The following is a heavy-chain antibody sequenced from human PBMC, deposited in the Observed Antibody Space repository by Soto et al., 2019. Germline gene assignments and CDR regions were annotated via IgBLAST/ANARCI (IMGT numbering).Heavy chain of an antibody. D-gene: IGHD6-13*01. CDR1: GYTFTSYG. V-gene: IGHV1-18*01. Sequence: ASVKVSCKASGYTFTSYGISWVRQAPGQGLEWMGWISAYNGNTNYAQKLQGRVTMTTDTSTSTAYMELRSLRSDDTAVYYCARGGYSSSLYRAESGQNLFDSWGQGTLVTVSS. CDR2: ISAYNGNT. CDR3: ARGGYSSSLYRAESGQNLFDS. J-gene: IGHJ5*01.